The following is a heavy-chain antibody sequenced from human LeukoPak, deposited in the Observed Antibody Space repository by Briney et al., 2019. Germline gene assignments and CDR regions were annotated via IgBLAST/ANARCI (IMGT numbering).Heavy chain of an antibody. V-gene: IGHV1-18*01. D-gene: IGHD5-24*01. Sequence: ASVKVSCKPSGYTFSSCGISWVRQAPGQGLEWMGWIRVYNGDTSYAQKFKGRVTMTTDTSTNTAYMELRSLGSDDTAVYYCARGGSRVTTINILDYWGQGALVTVSS. J-gene: IGHJ4*02. CDR2: IRVYNGDT. CDR1: GYTFSSCG. CDR3: ARGGSRVTTINILDY.